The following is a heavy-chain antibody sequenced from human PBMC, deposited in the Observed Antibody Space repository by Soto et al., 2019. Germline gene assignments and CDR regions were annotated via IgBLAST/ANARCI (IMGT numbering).Heavy chain of an antibody. D-gene: IGHD3-3*01. CDR2: IIPIFGTA. CDR1: GGTFSSYA. CDR3: ASLRTILEWVYFDY. V-gene: IGHV1-69*13. Sequence: SVKVSCKASGGTFSSYAISWVRQAPGQGLEWMGGIIPIFGTANYAQKFQGRVTITADESTSTAYMELSSLRSEDTAVYYCASLRTILEWVYFDYWGQGTLVTVSS. J-gene: IGHJ4*02.